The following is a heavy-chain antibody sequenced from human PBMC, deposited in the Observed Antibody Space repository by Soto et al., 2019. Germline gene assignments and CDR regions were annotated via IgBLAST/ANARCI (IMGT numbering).Heavy chain of an antibody. CDR1: GDSVSSNTAS. Sequence: PSQTLSLTCAISGDSVSSNTASWNWIRQSPSRGLEWLGRTYFRSKWYNDYAVSEKSRIIITPDTSNNQFSLQLNSVTPEDTAVYFCAKGDNLGPKTGYAFDPWGQGIMVTVSS. V-gene: IGHV6-1*01. D-gene: IGHD5-12*01. J-gene: IGHJ5*02. CDR3: AKGDNLGPKTGYAFDP. CDR2: TYFRSKWYN.